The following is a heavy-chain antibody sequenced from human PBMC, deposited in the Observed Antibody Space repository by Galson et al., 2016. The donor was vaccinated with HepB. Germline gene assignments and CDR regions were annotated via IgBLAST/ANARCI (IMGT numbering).Heavy chain of an antibody. CDR3: GRRSEVTVIDH. CDR1: GFTFNNYW. D-gene: IGHD2-21*02. J-gene: IGHJ4*02. CDR2: ISGDGTNT. Sequence: SLRLSCAASGFTFNNYWMHWVRQAPGKGLVWVSRISGDGTNTFYADSVKGRFTISRDNAKNSLYLQINGPRGEDTAVSYCGRRSEVTVIDHWGQGTLVTVSS. V-gene: IGHV3-74*01.